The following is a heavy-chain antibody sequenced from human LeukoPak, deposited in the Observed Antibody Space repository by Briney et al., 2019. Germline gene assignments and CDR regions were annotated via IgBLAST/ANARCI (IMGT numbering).Heavy chain of an antibody. CDR2: IWYDGSNK. CDR1: GFTFSSYG. J-gene: IGHJ4*02. Sequence: PRGSLRLSCAASGFTFSSYGMHRVRQAPGKELEWVAVIWYDGSNKYYADSVKGRFTISRDNSKNTLYLQMNSLRAEDTAVYYCARRAPAARPRDYFDYWGQGTLVTVSS. CDR3: ARRAPAARPRDYFDY. V-gene: IGHV3-33*08. D-gene: IGHD6-6*01.